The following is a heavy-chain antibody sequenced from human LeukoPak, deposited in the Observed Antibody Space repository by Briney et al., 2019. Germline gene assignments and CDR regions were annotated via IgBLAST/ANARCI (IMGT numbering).Heavy chain of an antibody. CDR1: GGSIGSFF. V-gene: IGHV4-59*01. CDR2: IHYSGST. CDR3: ARYRAKTRLTVVTNYYYYYYMDV. Sequence: KSSETLSLTCTVSGGSIGSFFWSWIRQPPGKALEWIGYIHYSGSTKYNPSLKSRVTISVDTSKNQFSLKLSSVTAADTAVYYCARYRAKTRLTVVTNYYYYYYMDVWGKGTTVTVSS. D-gene: IGHD4-23*01. J-gene: IGHJ6*03.